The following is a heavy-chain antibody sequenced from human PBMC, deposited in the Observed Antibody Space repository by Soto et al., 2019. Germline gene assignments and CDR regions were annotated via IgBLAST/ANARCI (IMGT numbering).Heavy chain of an antibody. V-gene: IGHV4-34*01. CDR2: INHSGST. CDR1: GGSFSGYY. CDR3: ARRRDFGVVIISNYYYYGMDV. D-gene: IGHD3-3*01. J-gene: IGHJ6*02. Sequence: SETLSLTCAVYGGSFSGYYWIWIRQPPGKGLEWIGEINHSGSTNYNPSLKSRVTISVDTSKNQFSLKLSSVTAADTAVYYCARRRDFGVVIISNYYYYGMDVWGQGTTVTVSS.